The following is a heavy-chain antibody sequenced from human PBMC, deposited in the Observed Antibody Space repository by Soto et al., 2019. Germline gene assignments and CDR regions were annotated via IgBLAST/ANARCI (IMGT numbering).Heavy chain of an antibody. Sequence: QVQLVESGGGVVQPGRSLRLSCAASGFTFSSYAMHWVRQAPGKGLEWVAVISYDGSNKYYADSVKGRFTISRDNSKNTLYLQMNSLRAEDTAVYYCARERSDLVVVPAAYGMDVWGQGTTVTVSS. CDR3: ARERSDLVVVPAAYGMDV. J-gene: IGHJ6*02. CDR1: GFTFSSYA. V-gene: IGHV3-30-3*01. CDR2: ISYDGSNK. D-gene: IGHD2-2*01.